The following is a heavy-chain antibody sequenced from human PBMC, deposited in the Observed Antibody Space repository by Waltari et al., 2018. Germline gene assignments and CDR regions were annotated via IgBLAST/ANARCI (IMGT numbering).Heavy chain of an antibody. CDR1: GFIFSRYA. Sequence: EVQLLESGGGLVQPGGSLRLSCEASGFIFSRYAMSWVRQATGKGLECVSIISGSSGSKTSYADSVRGRFTISRDNSKNMLYLEMNSLRGEDTAIYYCAKDGPYTYDNTDSSGFWWGDFEYWGQGSLVSVSS. J-gene: IGHJ4*02. V-gene: IGHV3-23*01. D-gene: IGHD3-22*01. CDR2: ISGSSGSKT. CDR3: AKDGPYTYDNTDSSGFWWGDFEY.